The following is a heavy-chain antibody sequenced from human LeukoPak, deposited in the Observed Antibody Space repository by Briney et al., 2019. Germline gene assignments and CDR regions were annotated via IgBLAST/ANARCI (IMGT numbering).Heavy chain of an antibody. CDR1: DYIFTTYG. D-gene: IGHD6-13*01. Sequence: GASVKVSYKASDYIFTTYGISWVRQAPGQGLEWMGWISNSDTNYAQKLQGRVTMTTYTSTSTAYMELRSLKSEDTAVYYCARAGGSSSWYGRVVYYMDVWGKGTTVTVSS. J-gene: IGHJ6*03. CDR3: ARAGGSSSWYGRVVYYMDV. V-gene: IGHV1-18*01. CDR2: ISNSDT.